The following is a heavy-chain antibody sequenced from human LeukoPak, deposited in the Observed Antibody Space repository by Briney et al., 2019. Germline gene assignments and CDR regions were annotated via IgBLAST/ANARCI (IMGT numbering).Heavy chain of an antibody. V-gene: IGHV4-59*01. CDR1: GGPISSYY. D-gene: IGHD3-10*01. Sequence: KPSETLSLTCTVSGGPISSYYWSWIRQPPGKGLEWIGYIYYSGSTNYNPSLKSRVTISVDTSKNQFSLKLSSVTAADTAVYYCARASSTRPLLMLHDYWGQGTLVTVSS. CDR3: ARASSTRPLLMLHDY. CDR2: IYYSGST. J-gene: IGHJ4*02.